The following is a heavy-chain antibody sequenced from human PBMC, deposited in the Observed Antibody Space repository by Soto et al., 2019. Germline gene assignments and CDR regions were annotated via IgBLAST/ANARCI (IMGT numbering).Heavy chain of an antibody. J-gene: IGHJ3*02. CDR1: GFTFSSYG. CDR3: AKDLNLGYSSGWYEGDAFDI. CDR2: ISYDGSNK. V-gene: IGHV3-30*18. Sequence: QVQLVESGGGVVQPGRSLRLSCAASGFTFSSYGMHWVRQAPGKGLEWVAAISYDGSNKYYADSVKGRFTISRDNSKNTLYLQMNSLRAEDTAVYYCAKDLNLGYSSGWYEGDAFDIWGQGTMVTVSS. D-gene: IGHD6-19*01.